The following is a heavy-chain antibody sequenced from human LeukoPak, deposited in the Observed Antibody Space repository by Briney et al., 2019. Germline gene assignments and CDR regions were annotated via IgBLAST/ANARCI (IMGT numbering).Heavy chain of an antibody. D-gene: IGHD5-18*01. Sequence: GGSLRLSCAASGFTFSSYWMSWVRQATGKGLEWVANIKYDVSEIHYVDSVKGRFTISRDNAENSLYLQMNSLRAEDTAVYYCAREATYNYAYALDYWAREPWSLSPQ. V-gene: IGHV3-7*01. CDR1: GFTFSSYW. CDR2: IKYDVSEI. CDR3: AREATYNYAYALDY. J-gene: IGHJ4*02.